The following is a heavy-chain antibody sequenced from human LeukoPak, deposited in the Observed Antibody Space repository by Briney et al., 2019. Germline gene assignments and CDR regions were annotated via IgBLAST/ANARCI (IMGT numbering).Heavy chain of an antibody. CDR2: ISANGRST. Sequence: GSLILSFAASGFPFDDYAMHWVRQAPGKGLESVSLISANGRSTYYADSMKGRFTISIDNSKDSLYLQLGSLRTEDTHLYYCAKDLEVRGVWYFDHWGQGSLVIVSS. D-gene: IGHD3-10*01. V-gene: IGHV3-43*02. CDR1: GFPFDDYA. J-gene: IGHJ4*02. CDR3: AKDLEVRGVWYFDH.